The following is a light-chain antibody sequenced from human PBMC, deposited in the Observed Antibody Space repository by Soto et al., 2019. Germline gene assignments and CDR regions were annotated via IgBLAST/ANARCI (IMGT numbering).Light chain of an antibody. CDR2: AAS. J-gene: IGKJ4*01. V-gene: IGKV1-39*01. CDR1: QTIHTY. Sequence: DIQMAQSPSSLSASVRDRVTITCRANQTIHTYLNWYQKKPGKDPTILISAASTLQSGVPSRFSGSGKGTHFKLSISDLRTEDFATYYCQQTYAAPLTFGGGTKLDIK. CDR3: QQTYAAPLT.